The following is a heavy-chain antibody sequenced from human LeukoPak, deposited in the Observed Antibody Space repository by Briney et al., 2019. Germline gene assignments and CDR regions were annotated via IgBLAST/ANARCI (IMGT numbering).Heavy chain of an antibody. D-gene: IGHD6-19*01. CDR1: GFTFSSYG. CDR3: VRDTPGSGWLYL. V-gene: IGHV3-30*03. CDR2: ISYDGSNK. Sequence: PGGSLRLSCAASGFTFSSYGMHWVRQAPGKGLEWVAVISYDGSNKYYADSVKGRFTISRDNSKNTLYLQMSSLRAEDTAVYYCVRDTPGSGWLYLWGQGTLVTVSS. J-gene: IGHJ4*02.